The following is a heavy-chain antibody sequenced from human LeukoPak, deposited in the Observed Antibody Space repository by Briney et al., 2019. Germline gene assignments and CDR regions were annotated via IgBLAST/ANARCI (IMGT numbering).Heavy chain of an antibody. CDR3: ARHLYYDSSR. J-gene: IGHJ4*02. CDR1: GFIFSGFW. D-gene: IGHD3-22*01. CDR2: IKQDGSET. Sequence: GGSLRLSCAASGFIFSGFWMNWVRQAPGKGLEWVANIKQDGSETYYVGAVKGRFTISRDNAKNSLYLQMNSLRAEDTAVYYCARHLYYDSSRGGQGTLVTVSS. V-gene: IGHV3-7*03.